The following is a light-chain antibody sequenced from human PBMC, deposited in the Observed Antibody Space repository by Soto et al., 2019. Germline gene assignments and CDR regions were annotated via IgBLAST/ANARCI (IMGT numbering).Light chain of an antibody. J-gene: IGKJ4*01. CDR3: QQYRDWPLT. CDR1: HSAASA. CDR2: DAS. V-gene: IGKV3-15*01. Sequence: EIVLTQSPATLSVSRLERDTLXCRASHSAASAVAWYQQKPGQAPRLLIYDASTRATGIPARFSGSGSATEFTLTISSLQSEDFAVYSCQQYRDWPLTFGGGTKVDI.